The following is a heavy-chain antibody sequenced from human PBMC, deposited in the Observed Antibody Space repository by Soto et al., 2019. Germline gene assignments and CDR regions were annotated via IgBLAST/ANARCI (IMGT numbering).Heavy chain of an antibody. J-gene: IGHJ5*02. CDR1: GCSISSINW. D-gene: IGHD6-19*01. CDR3: ARVGDGEQWLVGTLNWFDP. Sequence: KSSETLSLTCAVSGCSISSINWASLVRQPPGKVLEWIGEIYHSGSTNYNPSLKSRVTISVDKSKNQFSLKLSSVTAADTAVYYCARVGDGEQWLVGTLNWFDPWGQGTLVTVSS. CDR2: IYHSGST. V-gene: IGHV4-4*02.